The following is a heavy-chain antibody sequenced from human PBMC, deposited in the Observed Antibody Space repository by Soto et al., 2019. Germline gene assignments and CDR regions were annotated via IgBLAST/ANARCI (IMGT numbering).Heavy chain of an antibody. CDR2: ISPKSNYR. Sequence: QIQLVESGGGLVKPGGALRLSCEASGFTFSDFYMSWIRQAPGKGLEWLSYISPKSNYREYAESVKGRHTISRDNAKNPLSLQMNSLRVEDTAVYYCVRGGGGGQFDSWGQGTLVTVSS. J-gene: IGHJ4*02. V-gene: IGHV3-11*06. D-gene: IGHD2-21*01. CDR1: GFTFSDFY. CDR3: VRGGGGGQFDS.